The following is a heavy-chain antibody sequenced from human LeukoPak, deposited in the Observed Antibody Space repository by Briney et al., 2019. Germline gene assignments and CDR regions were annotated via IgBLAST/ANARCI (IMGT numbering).Heavy chain of an antibody. D-gene: IGHD2-21*01. CDR2: INPDGSAR. CDR1: GFTYSSFY. CDR3: ARSLWPEDY. V-gene: IGHV3-7*01. Sequence: GGSLRLSCAASGFTYSSFYMSWVRQAPGKGLEWVANINPDGSARYYADSVRGRFTISSDNAKNSMYLQMNSLRAEDSAVYYCARSLWPEDYWGQGTLVTVSS. J-gene: IGHJ4*02.